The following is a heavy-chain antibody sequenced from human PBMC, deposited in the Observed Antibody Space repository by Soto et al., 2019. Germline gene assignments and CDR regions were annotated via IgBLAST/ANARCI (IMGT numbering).Heavy chain of an antibody. D-gene: IGHD6-19*01. Sequence: IPGGKECSTPSAPNQNKTSPSRGLEWLGRTYYRSNWRHDYAVSVKSRITVNPDTSKNHFSLQLNSVTPDDTAVDYCARGVAGTGFDLWGQGSLVIVSS. CDR2: TYYRSNWRH. J-gene: IGHJ4*02. V-gene: IGHV6-1*01. CDR1: GGKECSTPSA. CDR3: ARGVAGTGFDL.